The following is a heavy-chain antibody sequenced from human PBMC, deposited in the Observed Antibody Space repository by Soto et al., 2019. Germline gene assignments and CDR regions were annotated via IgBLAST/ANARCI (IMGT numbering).Heavy chain of an antibody. V-gene: IGHV1-8*01. CDR1: GYTFTGYD. J-gene: IGHJ4*02. CDR3: AGEKVGTTGIDF. Sequence: QAQLVQSGAEVKKPGASVKVSCKASGYTFTGYDINWVRQATGQGREWMGWMNPNSGNTGYAQNFQGRVTMTRDNSITTAYMELTSLGDDDPAVYYCAGEKVGTTGIDFWGQGTLVTVSS. CDR2: MNPNSGNT. D-gene: IGHD1-26*01.